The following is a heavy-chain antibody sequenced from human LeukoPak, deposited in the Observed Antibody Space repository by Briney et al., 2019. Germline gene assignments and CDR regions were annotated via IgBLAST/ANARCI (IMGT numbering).Heavy chain of an antibody. J-gene: IGHJ6*02. V-gene: IGHV4-39*07. CDR1: GGSISSSSYY. D-gene: IGHD6-19*01. CDR3: ARDSGALGGWYSYYYYYGMDV. CDR2: IYYSGST. Sequence: SETLSLTCTVSGGSISSSSYYWGWIRQPPGKGLEWIGSIYYSGSTYYNPSLKSRVTISVDTSKNQFSLKLSSVTAADTAVYYCARDSGALGGWYSYYYYYGMDVWGQGTTVTVSS.